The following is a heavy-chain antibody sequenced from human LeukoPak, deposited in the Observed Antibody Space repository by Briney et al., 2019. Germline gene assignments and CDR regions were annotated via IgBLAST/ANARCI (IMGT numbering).Heavy chain of an antibody. D-gene: IGHD4-17*01. J-gene: IGHJ4*02. CDR1: GYTFTAYY. V-gene: IGHV1-2*02. CDR3: ASLYGDYVSSDY. Sequence: ASVKVSCKASGYTFTAYYIHWVRQAPGQGLEWMGWINPKSGGTNYAQRFQGRVTMTRDTSISTVYMELSRLRSDDTAVYYCASLYGDYVSSDYWGQGTLVIVSS. CDR2: INPKSGGT.